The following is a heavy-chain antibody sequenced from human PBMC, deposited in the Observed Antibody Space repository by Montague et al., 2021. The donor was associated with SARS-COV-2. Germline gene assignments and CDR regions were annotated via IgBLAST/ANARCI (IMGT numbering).Heavy chain of an antibody. CDR2: IYSSGST. Sequence: TLSLTCTVSGGSINNGDHYWSWIRQHPGKGLEWIGYIYSSGSTYYNPSLQSRVTISADTSKIQLSLKLISVTAADTAVYYCARDLHDSSGSTYLTPFRFDPWGQGTLVTVSS. CDR1: GGSINNGDHY. V-gene: IGHV4-31*03. D-gene: IGHD3-22*01. J-gene: IGHJ5*02. CDR3: ARDLHDSSGSTYLTPFRFDP.